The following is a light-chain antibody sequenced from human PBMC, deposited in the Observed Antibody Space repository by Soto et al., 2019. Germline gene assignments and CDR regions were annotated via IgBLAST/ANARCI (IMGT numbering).Light chain of an antibody. Sequence: EIVMPQSTATLSLSTGERATLSCRASQSVRSNLARYQHKRGQDPRLLIYAASTRATAVPARFSASGSGTEFTLTISGLQSEDFAVYYGQQYDHWSEPCGGGTRLDIK. CDR1: QSVRSN. V-gene: IGKV3-15*01. CDR3: QQYDHWSEP. CDR2: AAS. J-gene: IGKJ5*01.